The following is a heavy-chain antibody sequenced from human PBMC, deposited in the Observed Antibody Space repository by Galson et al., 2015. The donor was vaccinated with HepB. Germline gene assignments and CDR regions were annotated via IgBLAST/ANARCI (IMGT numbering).Heavy chain of an antibody. V-gene: IGHV3-30*18. J-gene: IGHJ4*02. D-gene: IGHD2-15*01. CDR2: ISYDGRNK. CDR1: GFTFTTYG. Sequence: SLRLSCATSGFTFTTYGMHWVRQAPGKGLEWVALISYDGRNKFYVDSVKGRFTISRDSSKNILNLQMNNLRAEDTAVYYCAKERCRGGNCYLDYWGQGSLVTVSS. CDR3: AKERCRGGNCYLDY.